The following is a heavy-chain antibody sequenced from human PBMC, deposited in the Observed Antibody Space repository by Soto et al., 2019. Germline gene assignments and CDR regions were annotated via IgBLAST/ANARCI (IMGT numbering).Heavy chain of an antibody. Sequence: VQLVESGGGVVQPGRSLRLSCAASGFTFSSYWMHWVRQAPGKGLVWVSRINSDGSSTSYADSVKGRFTISRDNDKNTLYLQMNSLRAEDTAVYYCAREGGRGGSSPRGFDPWGQGTLVTVSS. D-gene: IGHD6-6*01. CDR1: GFTFSSYW. V-gene: IGHV3-74*01. CDR3: AREGGRGGSSPRGFDP. J-gene: IGHJ5*02. CDR2: INSDGSST.